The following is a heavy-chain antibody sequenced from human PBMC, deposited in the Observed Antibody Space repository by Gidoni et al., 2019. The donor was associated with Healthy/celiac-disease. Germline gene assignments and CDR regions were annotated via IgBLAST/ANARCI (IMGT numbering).Heavy chain of an antibody. V-gene: IGHV4-31*03. CDR1: GGSISSGGYY. CDR2: IYYSGST. CDR3: ARVLRYYYYYMDV. D-gene: IGHD3-16*01. Sequence: QTLSLTCTVSGGSISSGGYYWSWIRQHPGKGLEWIGYIYYSGSTYYNPSLKSRVTISVDTSKNQFSLKLSSVTAADTAVYYCARVLRYYYYYMDVWGKGTTVTVSS. J-gene: IGHJ6*03.